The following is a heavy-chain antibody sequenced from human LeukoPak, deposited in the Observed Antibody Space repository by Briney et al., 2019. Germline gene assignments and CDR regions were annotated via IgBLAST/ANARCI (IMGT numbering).Heavy chain of an antibody. D-gene: IGHD6-19*01. V-gene: IGHV3-66*01. J-gene: IGHJ4*02. CDR2: IYSGGST. CDR3: ARVIGIAVAGLFDY. Sequence: PGGSLRLSCAASGFTVSSNYMSWVRQAPGKGLEWVSVIYSGGSTYYADSVKGRFTISRDNSKNTLYLQMNSLRAEDTAVYYCARVIGIAVAGLFDYWGQGTLVTVSS. CDR1: GFTVSSNY.